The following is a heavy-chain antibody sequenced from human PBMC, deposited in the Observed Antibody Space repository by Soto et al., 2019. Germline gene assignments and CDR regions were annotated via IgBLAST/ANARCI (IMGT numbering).Heavy chain of an antibody. CDR1: GFTLSSYW. J-gene: IGHJ4*02. D-gene: IGHD2-2*02. Sequence: EVQLVESGGGLVQPGGSLRLSCAASGFTLSSYWMHWARQAPGKGLVWVSRISSDGSSTNYADSVKGRFTISRDNAKNTLHLQMDSLRVEDTAVYYCAGVPHCSSSSCYSYFDNWGQGTLVTVSS. CDR2: ISSDGSST. CDR3: AGVPHCSSSSCYSYFDN. V-gene: IGHV3-74*01.